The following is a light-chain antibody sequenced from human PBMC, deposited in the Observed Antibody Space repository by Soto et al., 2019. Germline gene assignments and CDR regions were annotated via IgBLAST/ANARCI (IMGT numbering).Light chain of an antibody. CDR3: QKYNSAHLA. V-gene: IGKV1-27*01. CDR1: QGISNY. J-gene: IGKJ4*01. CDR2: AAS. Sequence: DIQMTQSPSSLSASVGDRVTITCRASQGISNYLAWYQQKPGKVPKLLIYAASTLPSGVPSRFSGSGSGTAFTLTIRSLQPDDVATYYFQKYNSAHLAFGAGPKVDIX.